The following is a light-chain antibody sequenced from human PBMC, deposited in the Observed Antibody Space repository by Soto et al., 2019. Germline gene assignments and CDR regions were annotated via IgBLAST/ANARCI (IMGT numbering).Light chain of an antibody. CDR1: QSVSSSY. V-gene: IGKV3-20*01. Sequence: EIVLTQSPGTLSLSPGERATLSCRASQSVSSSYLAWYQQKPGQAPRLLIYGASSRATCIPDRFSGSGSGTDFTLTISRLEPEDFAVYYCQQYGSSPWTFGQGTTV. CDR3: QQYGSSPWT. J-gene: IGKJ1*01. CDR2: GAS.